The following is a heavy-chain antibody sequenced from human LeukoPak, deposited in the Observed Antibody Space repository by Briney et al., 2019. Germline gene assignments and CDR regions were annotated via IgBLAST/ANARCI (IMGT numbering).Heavy chain of an antibody. V-gene: IGHV4-4*07. CDR3: VGGTYYGGDY. Sequence: SETLSLTCTVSGGSISSYYWNWIRQPAGKGLEYIGRTYIGGSTNYNPSLKSRVTMSVDTSKNQFSLKLSSVTAADTAVYYCVGGTYYGGDYWGQGTLVTVSS. CDR2: TYIGGST. J-gene: IGHJ4*02. CDR1: GGSISSYY. D-gene: IGHD1-26*01.